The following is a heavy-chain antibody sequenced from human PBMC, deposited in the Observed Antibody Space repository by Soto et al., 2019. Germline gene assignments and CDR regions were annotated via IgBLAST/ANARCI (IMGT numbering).Heavy chain of an antibody. CDR1: GFTFSTYD. CDR2: IGTQADT. CDR3: AKYVLDDFGIVYLS. D-gene: IGHD3-3*01. V-gene: IGHV3-13*01. Sequence: PGWPLRLSCAASGFTFSTYDMFWVRQGTGKSLKWVSAIGTQADTFYPDSVKGRFTISRENGKNSLYLQMNSLRAEDTAVYYCAKYVLDDFGIVYLSWGQGTLVTVSS. J-gene: IGHJ5*02.